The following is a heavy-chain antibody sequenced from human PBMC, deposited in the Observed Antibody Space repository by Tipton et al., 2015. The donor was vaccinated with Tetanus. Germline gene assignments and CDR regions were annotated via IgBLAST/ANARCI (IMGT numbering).Heavy chain of an antibody. V-gene: IGHV5-51*01. CDR1: GYSFTSYW. CDR2: IYPGDSDT. D-gene: IGHD2-21*02. Sequence: EVQLVQSGAEVKKPGESLKISCKGSGYSFTSYWIGWVRQMPGKGLEWMGIIYPGDSDTRYSPSFQGQVPISADTSISTAYLQWSSLKASDTAMYYCARHRGSLVVTAIRKHWYFDLWGRGTLVTVSS. CDR3: ARHRGSLVVTAIRKHWYFDL. J-gene: IGHJ2*01.